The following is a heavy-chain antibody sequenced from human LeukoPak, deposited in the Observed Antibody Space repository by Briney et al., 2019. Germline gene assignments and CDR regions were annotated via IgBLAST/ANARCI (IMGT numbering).Heavy chain of an antibody. CDR3: AAEFDNEQWLDWDY. V-gene: IGHV4-59*01. CDR2: IHYRGST. Sequence: SETLSLTCTVSGRSINGYYWNWIRQAPGKGLEWIGYIHYRGSTNYNPSLKSRVTISVDTSENQFSLKVSSVTAADTAVYYCAAEFDNEQWLDWDYWGRGTLVTVSS. J-gene: IGHJ4*02. CDR1: GRSINGYY. D-gene: IGHD6-19*01.